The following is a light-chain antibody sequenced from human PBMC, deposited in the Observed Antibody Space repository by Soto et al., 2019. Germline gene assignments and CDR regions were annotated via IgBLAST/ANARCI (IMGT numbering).Light chain of an antibody. CDR1: SEYSSNA. CDR3: QTWGTGIHVV. J-gene: IGLJ2*01. V-gene: IGLV4-69*01. CDR2: LDSDGSH. Sequence: QSVLTQSPSASASLGASVTLTCTLSSEYSSNAIAWHQQQPEKGPRYLMKLDSDGSHNKGDGIPDRFSGSRSGAERYLTISSLQSEDEADYYCQTWGTGIHVVFGGGTKVTVL.